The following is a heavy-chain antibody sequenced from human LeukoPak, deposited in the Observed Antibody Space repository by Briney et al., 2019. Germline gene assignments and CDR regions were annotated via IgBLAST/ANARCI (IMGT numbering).Heavy chain of an antibody. Sequence: SETLSLTCTVSCYSITSDYYWGWIRQSPGKGLEWIAIIHHSGTTHYNPSLKSRVTISVDTSKNQFSLKLSSVTAADTAVYYCARTRYYYNSRSYGAPYYFDYWGQGTLVTVSS. D-gene: IGHD3-10*01. J-gene: IGHJ4*02. CDR1: CYSITSDYY. CDR2: IHHSGTT. V-gene: IGHV4-38-2*02. CDR3: ARTRYYYNSRSYGAPYYFDY.